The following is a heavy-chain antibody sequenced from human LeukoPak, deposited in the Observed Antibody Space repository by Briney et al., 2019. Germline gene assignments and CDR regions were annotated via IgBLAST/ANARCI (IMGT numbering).Heavy chain of an antibody. CDR1: GLIFNNYG. V-gene: IGHV3-23*01. D-gene: IGHD6-19*01. CDR2: ISNDGGGT. CDR3: AKGIYSSGWSYFDY. J-gene: IGHJ4*01. Sequence: GGSLRLSCAASGLIFNNYGLVWVRQAPGKGLEWVSAISNDGGGTTYADFVKGRFTISRDNSKNTLYLQMNSLRAEDTAVYYCAKGIYSSGWSYFDYWGHGTLVTVSS.